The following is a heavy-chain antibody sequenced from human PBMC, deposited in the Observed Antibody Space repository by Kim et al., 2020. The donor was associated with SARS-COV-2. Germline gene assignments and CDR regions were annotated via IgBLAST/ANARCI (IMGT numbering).Heavy chain of an antibody. CDR3: AKGPWNVPHAFHM. V-gene: IGHV3-23*01. J-gene: IGHJ3*02. D-gene: IGHD1-1*01. CDR2: IRDSDTT. CDR1: GFTFRAYA. Sequence: GGSLRLSCVASGFTFRAYAMSWVRQAPGKGLEWVSAIRDSDTTYNAGSVKGRFTVSRDNSKNTLFLHMNSLGAADTAVYYCAKGPWNVPHAFHMWGQGPMVAV.